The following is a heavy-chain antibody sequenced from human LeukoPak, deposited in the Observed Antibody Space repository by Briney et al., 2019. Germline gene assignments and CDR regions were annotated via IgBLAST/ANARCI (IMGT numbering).Heavy chain of an antibody. CDR3: ARLGVDYYGSGRNYYYYYMDV. CDR1: GGSFSGYY. CDR2: INHSGST. J-gene: IGHJ6*03. V-gene: IGHV4-34*01. D-gene: IGHD3-10*01. Sequence: SETLSLTCAVYGGSFSGYYWSWIRQPPGKGLEWIGEINHSGSTNYNPSLKSRVTISVDTSKNQFSLKLSSVTAADTAVYHCARLGVDYYGSGRNYYYYYMDVWGKGTTVTISS.